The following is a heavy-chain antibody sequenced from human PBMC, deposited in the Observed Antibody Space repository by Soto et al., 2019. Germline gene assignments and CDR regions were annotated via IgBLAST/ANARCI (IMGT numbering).Heavy chain of an antibody. V-gene: IGHV1-69*13. CDR2: IIPIFGTA. J-gene: IGHJ6*02. Sequence: SLKVSCKASGGTFSSYAISWVRQAPGQGLEWMGGIIPIFGTANYAQKFQGRVTITADESTSTAYMELSSLRSEDTAVYYCARDSVTMVSYYYGMDVWGQGTTVTVSS. CDR3: ARDSVTMVSYYYGMDV. D-gene: IGHD3-10*01. CDR1: GGTFSSYA.